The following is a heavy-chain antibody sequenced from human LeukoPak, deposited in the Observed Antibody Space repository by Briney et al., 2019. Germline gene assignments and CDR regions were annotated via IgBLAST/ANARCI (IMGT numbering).Heavy chain of an antibody. Sequence: SETLSLTCTVSGGCISSEGHYWGWIRQPPGKPLEWIGTIYHTGSTFYNPSLKSRVTISVDTSKNHFSLKLSSVTATDTAVYHCARRPVCSGGSCFTVFDYWGQGTLVSVSS. D-gene: IGHD2-15*01. J-gene: IGHJ4*02. CDR1: GGCISSEGHY. CDR3: ARRPVCSGGSCFTVFDY. CDR2: IYHTGST. V-gene: IGHV4-39*02.